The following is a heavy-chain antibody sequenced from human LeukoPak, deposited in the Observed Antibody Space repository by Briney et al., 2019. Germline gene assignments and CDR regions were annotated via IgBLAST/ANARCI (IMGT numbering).Heavy chain of an antibody. J-gene: IGHJ4*02. D-gene: IGHD2-2*01. CDR3: VRMSSYCDY. CDR1: GFTFSSHH. Sequence: GGSLRLSCVASGFTFSSHHMNWLRQTPGKGLESVATIKPDGSEKYYVDSVKGRFTISRDNAKSSLYLQMNSLRAEDTGVYFCVRMSSYCDYWGQGTLVTVSS. CDR2: IKPDGSEK. V-gene: IGHV3-7*01.